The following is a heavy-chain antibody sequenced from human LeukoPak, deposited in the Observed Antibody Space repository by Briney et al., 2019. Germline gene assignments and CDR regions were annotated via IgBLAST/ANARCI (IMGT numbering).Heavy chain of an antibody. V-gene: IGHV4-39*07. CDR3: ARVGSPDKVPAALFDY. CDR1: GGSISSSSYY. J-gene: IGHJ4*02. Sequence: KPSETLSLTCTVSGGSISSSSYYWGWIRQPPGKGLEWIGSIYYSGSTYYNPSLKSRVTISVDTSKNQFSLKLSSVTAADTAVYYCARVGSPDKVPAALFDYWGQGTLVTVSS. CDR2: IYYSGST. D-gene: IGHD2-2*01.